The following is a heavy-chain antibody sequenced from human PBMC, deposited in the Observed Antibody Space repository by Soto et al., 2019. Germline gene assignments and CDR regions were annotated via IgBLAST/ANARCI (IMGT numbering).Heavy chain of an antibody. CDR1: GFTFSNAW. CDR2: IKSKTDGGTT. J-gene: IGHJ3*02. CDR3: TTVAGNSDAFDI. D-gene: IGHD6-19*01. Sequence: EVQLVESGGGLVKPGGSLRLSCAASGFTFSNAWMSWVRRAPGKGLEWVGRIKSKTDGGTTDYAAPVKGRFTISRDDSKNTLYLQMNSLKTEDTAVYYCTTVAGNSDAFDIWGQGTMVTVSS. V-gene: IGHV3-15*01.